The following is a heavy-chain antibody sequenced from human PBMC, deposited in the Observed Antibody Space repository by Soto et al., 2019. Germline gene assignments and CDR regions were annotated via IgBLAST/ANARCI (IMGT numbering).Heavy chain of an antibody. Sequence: GASVKVSCKVSGYTLTELSMHWVRQAPGKGLEWMGGFDPEDGVTIYAQKFQGRVTMTEDTSTDTAYMELSSLRSEDTAVYYCAGAVASSGWKVGAFDIWGQGTIVTVS. V-gene: IGHV1-24*01. CDR1: GYTLTELS. CDR3: AGAVASSGWKVGAFDI. D-gene: IGHD6-19*01. CDR2: FDPEDGVT. J-gene: IGHJ3*02.